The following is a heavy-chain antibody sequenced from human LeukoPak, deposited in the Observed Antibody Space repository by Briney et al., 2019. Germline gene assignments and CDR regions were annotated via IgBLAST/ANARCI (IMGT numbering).Heavy chain of an antibody. J-gene: IGHJ5*02. CDR1: GGSISSGDYY. V-gene: IGHV4-30-4*01. Sequence: SQTLSLTCTVSGGSISSGDYYWSWIRQPPGKGLEWIGYIYYSGSTYYNPSLKSRVTISVDTSKNQFSLKLSSVTAADTAVYYCARTYYYDSSGLGAGLFHPWGQGTLVTVSS. CDR3: ARTYYYDSSGLGAGLFHP. CDR2: IYYSGST. D-gene: IGHD3-22*01.